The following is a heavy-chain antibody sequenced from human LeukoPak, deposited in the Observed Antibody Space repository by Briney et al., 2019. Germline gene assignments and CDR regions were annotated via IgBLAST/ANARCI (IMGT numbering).Heavy chain of an antibody. D-gene: IGHD1-26*01. Sequence: GGSLRLSCAGSGFSFSSYGMHWVRQAPGKGLEWMAFIRSDGSNKYYADSVKGRFTISRDNSKNTLYLQMNSLRAEDTAVYYCSGHFDYWGQGTLVTVSS. J-gene: IGHJ4*02. CDR3: SGHFDY. CDR1: GFSFSSYG. V-gene: IGHV3-30*02. CDR2: IRSDGSNK.